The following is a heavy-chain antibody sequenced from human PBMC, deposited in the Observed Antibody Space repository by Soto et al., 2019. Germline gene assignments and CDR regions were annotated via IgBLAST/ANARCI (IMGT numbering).Heavy chain of an antibody. CDR2: IIPIFGTA. Sequence: QVQLVQSGAEVKKPGSSVKVSCNAYGGTFSSYAISWVRQAPGQGLEWMGGIIPIFGTANYAQKFQGRVTITADESTSTAYMELSSLRSEDTAVYYCARDRNYYDSSGYYSMDYWGQGTLVTVSS. CDR3: ARDRNYYDSSGYYSMDY. CDR1: GGTFSSYA. D-gene: IGHD3-22*01. V-gene: IGHV1-69*01. J-gene: IGHJ4*02.